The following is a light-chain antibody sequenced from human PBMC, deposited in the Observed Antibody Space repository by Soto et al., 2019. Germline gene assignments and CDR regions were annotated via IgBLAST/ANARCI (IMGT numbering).Light chain of an antibody. V-gene: IGKV4-1*01. CDR3: QQYYSTPFT. CDR1: QTIFYTSSNKNY. J-gene: IGKJ3*01. CDR2: WAS. Sequence: DIVLTQSPDSLAVSLGERATIHCKSSQTIFYTSSNKNYLAWYQQIPGQPPKLLSYWASNRDSGVPNRFSGSGSGTDFTLAISGLQAEDVAVYYCQQYYSTPFTFGPGTRLEIK.